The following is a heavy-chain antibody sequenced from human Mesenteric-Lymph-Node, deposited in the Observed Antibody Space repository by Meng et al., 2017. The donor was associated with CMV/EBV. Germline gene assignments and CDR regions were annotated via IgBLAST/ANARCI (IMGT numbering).Heavy chain of an antibody. J-gene: IGHJ6*02. D-gene: IGHD3-3*01. V-gene: IGHV3-48*04. Sequence: GESLKISCAASGFTFSSYSMNWVRQAPGKGLEWVSYISSSSTIYYADSVKGRFTISRDNAKNSLYLQMNSLRAEDTAVYYCARDFLAGGMDVWGQGTTVTVSS. CDR2: ISSSSTI. CDR3: ARDFLAGGMDV. CDR1: GFTFSSYS.